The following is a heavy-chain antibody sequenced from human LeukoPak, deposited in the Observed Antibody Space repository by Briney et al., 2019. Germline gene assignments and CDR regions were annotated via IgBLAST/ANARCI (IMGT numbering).Heavy chain of an antibody. CDR3: ARHIRSYNWNDFRRNWFDP. D-gene: IGHD1-1*01. CDR2: INHSGST. Sequence: SETLSLTCTVSGGSISSSSYYWGWIRQPPGKGLEWIGEINHSGSTNYNPSLKSRVTISVDTSKNQFSLKLSSVTAADTAVYYCARHIRSYNWNDFRRNWFDPWGQGTLVTVSS. V-gene: IGHV4-39*01. J-gene: IGHJ5*02. CDR1: GGSISSSSYY.